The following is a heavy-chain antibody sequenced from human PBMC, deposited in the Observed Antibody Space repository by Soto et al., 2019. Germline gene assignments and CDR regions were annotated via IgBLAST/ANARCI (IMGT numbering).Heavy chain of an antibody. D-gene: IGHD6-13*01. Sequence: QMQLQESGPGLVKPSETLSLTCTVSGGSISSSSYYWGWIRQPPGKGLGWIGSIYYSGSTYYNPSLKSRVTIAVATSTHQFSLKLSAVTAADTAVYYWARGRRYSSGGYSDYWGQGTLVTVSS. CDR1: GGSISSSSYY. CDR3: ARGRRYSSGGYSDY. CDR2: IYYSGST. V-gene: IGHV4-39*01. J-gene: IGHJ4*02.